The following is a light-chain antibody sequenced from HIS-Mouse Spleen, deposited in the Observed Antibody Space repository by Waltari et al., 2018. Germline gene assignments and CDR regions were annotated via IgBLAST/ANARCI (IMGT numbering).Light chain of an antibody. Sequence: QSALTQPASVSGSPGQSITIPCTGTSRDVGSYYLLSWYQQHPGKAPKLMIYEGSKRPSGVSNRFSDSKSGNTASLTISGLQAEDEADYYCCSYAGSSTWVFGGGTKLTVL. CDR3: CSYAGSSTWV. V-gene: IGLV2-23*01. CDR2: EGS. J-gene: IGLJ3*02. CDR1: SRDVGSYYL.